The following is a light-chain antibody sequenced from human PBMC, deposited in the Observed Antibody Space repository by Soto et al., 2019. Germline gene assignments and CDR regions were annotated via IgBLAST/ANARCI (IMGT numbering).Light chain of an antibody. CDR1: QTISSSL. Sequence: EIVLTQSPDTLSLSPGERATLSCRATQTISSSLVAWYQQKPGQPPRPLIHGASSRATGIPDRFSGRGSGTEFTLTISRLEPEDFAVYYCQMYDGSLFTFGPGTKVDVK. J-gene: IGKJ3*01. V-gene: IGKV3-20*01. CDR3: QMYDGSLFT. CDR2: GAS.